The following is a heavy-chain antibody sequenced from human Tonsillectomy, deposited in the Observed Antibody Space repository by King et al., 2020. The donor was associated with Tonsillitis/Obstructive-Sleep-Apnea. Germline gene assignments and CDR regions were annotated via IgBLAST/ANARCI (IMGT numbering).Heavy chain of an antibody. CDR3: ASSLSSAFDI. D-gene: IGHD5/OR15-5a*01. J-gene: IGHJ3*02. V-gene: IGHV3-21*01. CDR1: GFTFSSYR. CDR2: ICSSSSYI. Sequence: VQLVESGGGLVKPGGSLRLSCADSGFTFSSYRRNWVRQAPGKGLEWVSSICSSSSYIYYDESVKGRFTISRDNAKNSLYLQMNSLRAEDTAVYYCASSLSSAFDIWGQGTMVTVSS.